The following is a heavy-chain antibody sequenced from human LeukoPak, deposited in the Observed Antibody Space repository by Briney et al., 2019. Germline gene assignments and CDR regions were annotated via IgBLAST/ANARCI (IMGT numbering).Heavy chain of an antibody. J-gene: IGHJ4*02. Sequence: SETLSLTCSVSGGSISSYYWSWIRQPPGKGLEWIGFFYHSGSINYNPSLESRATLSIDTSKNQLSLKLSSVTAADTAVYYCARGKGSGSYYRGLFDYWGQGTLVTVSS. V-gene: IGHV4-59*01. CDR3: ARGKGSGSYYRGLFDY. CDR2: FYHSGSI. CDR1: GGSISSYY. D-gene: IGHD3-10*01.